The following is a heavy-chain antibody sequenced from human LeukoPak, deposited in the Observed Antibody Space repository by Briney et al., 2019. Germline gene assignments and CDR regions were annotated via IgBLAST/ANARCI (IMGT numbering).Heavy chain of an antibody. CDR3: AKDGAQSRLLFTYYFGY. V-gene: IGHV3-23*01. CDR2: ITNNNGKT. Sequence: PGGSLRLSCVASGFAVGRFAMSWVRQVPGQGLEWLSSITNNNGKTYYADSVKGRFIISRDESENTVFLQMNSLRAEDSAVYYCAKDGAQSRLLFTYYFGYWGQGTLVTVSS. J-gene: IGHJ4*02. D-gene: IGHD2-21*02. CDR1: GFAVGRFA.